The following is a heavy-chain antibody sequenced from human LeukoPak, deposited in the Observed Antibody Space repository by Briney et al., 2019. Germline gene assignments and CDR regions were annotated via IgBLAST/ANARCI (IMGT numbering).Heavy chain of an antibody. CDR2: INSDGSST. V-gene: IGHV3-74*01. Sequence: QPGGSLRLSCAAPGFTFSSYWMHWVRQAPGKGLVWVSRINSDGSSTNYADSVKDRFTISRDNAKNTLHLQMNSLRAEDTAVYYCARGARGSGTASDYWGQGTLVTVSS. J-gene: IGHJ4*02. D-gene: IGHD3-10*01. CDR1: GFTFSSYW. CDR3: ARGARGSGTASDY.